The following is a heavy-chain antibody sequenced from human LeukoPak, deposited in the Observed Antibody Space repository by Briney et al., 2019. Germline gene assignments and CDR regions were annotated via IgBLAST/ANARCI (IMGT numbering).Heavy chain of an antibody. CDR1: GFTFSSYA. J-gene: IGHJ4*02. CDR3: ANWGSYVLIPHFDY. D-gene: IGHD1-26*01. CDR2: ISGSGGST. V-gene: IGHV3-23*01. Sequence: PGGSLRLSCAASGFTFSSYAMSWVRQAPGKGLEWVSAISGSGGSTYYADSVKGRFTISRDNSNNTLYLQMNSLRAEDTAVYYCANWGSYVLIPHFDYWGQGTLVTVSS.